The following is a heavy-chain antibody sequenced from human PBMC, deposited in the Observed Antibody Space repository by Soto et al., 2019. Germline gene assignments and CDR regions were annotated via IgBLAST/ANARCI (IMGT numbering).Heavy chain of an antibody. CDR2: VSNSGSYI. D-gene: IGHD6-19*01. Sequence: GGSLRLSCAASGFTFSNYGMIWARLAPGKGLERVASVSNSGSYIYYADSVKGRFTISRDNAENSLYLHMSSLRADDTAIYFCARDRSADRFVEYFQNWGQGTLVTVSS. V-gene: IGHV3-21*01. CDR3: ARDRSADRFVEYFQN. CDR1: GFTFSNYG. J-gene: IGHJ1*01.